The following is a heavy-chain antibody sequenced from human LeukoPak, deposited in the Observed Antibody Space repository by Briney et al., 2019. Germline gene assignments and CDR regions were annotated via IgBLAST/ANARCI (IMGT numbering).Heavy chain of an antibody. Sequence: GGSLRLSCAASGFTFSSYEMNWVRQAPGKGLEWVSYISSSGSTIYYADSVKGRFTISRDNAKNSLYLQMNSLRAEDTAVYYCARLWAPYCSGGSCYSGIFDYWGQGTLVTVSS. CDR2: ISSSGSTI. CDR1: GFTFSSYE. CDR3: ARLWAPYCSGGSCYSGIFDY. J-gene: IGHJ4*02. D-gene: IGHD2-15*01. V-gene: IGHV3-48*03.